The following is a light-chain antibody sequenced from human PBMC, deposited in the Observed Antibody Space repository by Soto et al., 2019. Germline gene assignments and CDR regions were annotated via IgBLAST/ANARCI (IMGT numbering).Light chain of an antibody. Sequence: QSALTQPASVSGSPGQSITISCTGTSSDVGGYNYVSWYQQHPGKAPKLMIYEVSNRPSGVSNRFSGSKSGNTAALTISGLQAEDEADYYCRAYTRSSNKVFGNATKLTV. CDR3: RAYTRSSNKV. CDR1: SSDVGGYNY. J-gene: IGLJ1*01. CDR2: EVS. V-gene: IGLV2-14*01.